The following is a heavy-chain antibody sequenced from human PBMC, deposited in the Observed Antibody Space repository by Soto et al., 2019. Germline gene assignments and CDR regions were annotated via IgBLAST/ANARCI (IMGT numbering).Heavy chain of an antibody. CDR1: GFTFSSYA. D-gene: IGHD6-13*01. CDR2: ISGSGGST. J-gene: IGHJ5*02. CDR3: AKVQQQLPSQGWFDP. V-gene: IGHV3-23*01. Sequence: GGSLRLSXAASGFTFSSYAMSWVRQAPGKGLEWVSAISGSGGSTYYADSVKGRFTISRDNSKNTLYLQMNSLRAEDTAVYYCAKVQQQLPSQGWFDPWGQGTLVTVSS.